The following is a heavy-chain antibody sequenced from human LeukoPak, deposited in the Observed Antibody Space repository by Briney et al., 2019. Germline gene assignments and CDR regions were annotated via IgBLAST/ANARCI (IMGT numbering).Heavy chain of an antibody. V-gene: IGHV1-2*06. CDR2: INPNSGGT. D-gene: IGHD3-22*01. CDR3: ARDYYDSSGYHNYY. J-gene: IGHJ4*02. CDR1: GYTFTGYY. Sequence: GASVKVSCKASGYTFTGYYMHWVRQAPGQGLEWMGRINPNSGGTNYAQKFQGRVTMTRDTSISTAYMELSRLRSDDTAVYYCARDYYDSSGYHNYYWGQGTLVTVSS.